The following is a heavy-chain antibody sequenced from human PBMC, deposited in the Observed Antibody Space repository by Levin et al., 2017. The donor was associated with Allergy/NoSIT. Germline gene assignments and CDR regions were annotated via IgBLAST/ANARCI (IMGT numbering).Heavy chain of an antibody. CDR1: GGSISSSSYY. CDR2: IYYSGST. CDR3: ARQGASGYYYDYGMDV. V-gene: IGHV4-39*01. D-gene: IGHD1-26*01. J-gene: IGHJ6*02. Sequence: SQTLSLTCTVSGGSISSSSYYWGWIRQPPGKGLEWIGSIYYSGSTYYNPSLKSRVTISVDTSKNQFSLKLSSVTAADTAVYYCARQGASGYYYDYGMDVWGQGTTVTVSS.